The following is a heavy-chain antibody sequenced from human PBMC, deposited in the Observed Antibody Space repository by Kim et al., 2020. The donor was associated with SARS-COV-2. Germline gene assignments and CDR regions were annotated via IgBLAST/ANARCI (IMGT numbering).Heavy chain of an antibody. D-gene: IGHD2-2*01. V-gene: IGHV4-59*13. CDR3: ARGGTNQLAQV. CDR2: IFYSGTT. CDR1: GGAITNYY. J-gene: IGHJ4*02. Sequence: SETLSLTCTVSGGAITNYYYNWIRQPPGKELEWMGYIFYSGTTNYKPSLKSRVTISLDTSKNQFSLRLTSVTAADTAVYFCARGGTNQLAQVWGQGTLVT.